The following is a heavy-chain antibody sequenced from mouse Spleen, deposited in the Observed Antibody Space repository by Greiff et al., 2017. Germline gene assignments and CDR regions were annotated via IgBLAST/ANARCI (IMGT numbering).Heavy chain of an antibody. V-gene: IGHV1-9*01. Sequence: VQLQQSGAELMKPGASVKISCKATGYTFSSYWIEWVKQRPGHGLEWIGEILPGSGSTNYNEKFKGKATFTADTSSNTAYMQLSSLTSEDSAVYYCARGCYTYAMDYWGQGTSVTVSS. J-gene: IGHJ4*01. CDR3: ARGCYTYAMDY. CDR1: GYTFSSYW. D-gene: IGHD2-12*01. CDR2: ILPGSGST.